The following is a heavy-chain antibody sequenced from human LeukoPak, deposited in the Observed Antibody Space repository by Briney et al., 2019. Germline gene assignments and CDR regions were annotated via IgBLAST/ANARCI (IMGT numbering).Heavy chain of an antibody. D-gene: IGHD4-17*01. CDR3: ARRFDYGGAYFDY. V-gene: IGHV4-34*01. CDR2: INHSGST. Sequence: SETLSLTCAVYGGSFSGYYWSWIRQPPGKGLEWIGEINHSGSTNYNPSLKSRVTISVDTSKNQFSLKLSSVTAADTAVYYCARRFDYGGAYFDYWGQGTLVTVSS. CDR1: GGSFSGYY. J-gene: IGHJ4*02.